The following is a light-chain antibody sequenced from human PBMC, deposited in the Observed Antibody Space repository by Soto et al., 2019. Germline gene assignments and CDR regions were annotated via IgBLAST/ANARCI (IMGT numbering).Light chain of an antibody. V-gene: IGLV2-14*01. Sequence: QSALTQPASVSGSTGQSITISCTGTSSDVGGYNYVSWYQQHPGKAPKLMIYEVSNRPSGVSNRFSGSKSGNTASLTISVLQAEDEADYYCSSYTSSSTPGVFGGGTKLTVL. CDR2: EVS. CDR1: SSDVGGYNY. J-gene: IGLJ2*01. CDR3: SSYTSSSTPGV.